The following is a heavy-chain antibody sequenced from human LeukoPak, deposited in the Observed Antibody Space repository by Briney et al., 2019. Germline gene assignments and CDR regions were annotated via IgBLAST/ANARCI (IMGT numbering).Heavy chain of an antibody. J-gene: IGHJ5*02. CDR2: IYYSGST. CDR1: GGSISSSSYY. Sequence: SETLSLTCTVSGGSISSSSYYWGWIRQPPGKGLEWIGSIYYSGSTYYNPSLKSRVTISVDTSKNQFSLKLSSVTAADTAVHYCARVKAGIAVAGTRGGFDPWGQGTLVTVSS. CDR3: ARVKAGIAVAGTRGGFDP. V-gene: IGHV4-39*07. D-gene: IGHD6-19*01.